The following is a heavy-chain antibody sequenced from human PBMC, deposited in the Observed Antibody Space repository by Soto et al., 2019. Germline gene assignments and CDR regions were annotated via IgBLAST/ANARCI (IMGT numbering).Heavy chain of an antibody. J-gene: IGHJ6*03. Sequence: GGSLRLSCAASGFTVSSNYMSWVRQAPGKGLEWVSVIYSGGSTYYADSVKGRFTISRHNSKNTLYLQMNSLRAEDTAVYYCARGEGITIFGVAPMDVWGKGTTVTVSS. D-gene: IGHD3-3*01. CDR2: IYSGGST. CDR3: ARGEGITIFGVAPMDV. CDR1: GFTVSSNY. V-gene: IGHV3-53*04.